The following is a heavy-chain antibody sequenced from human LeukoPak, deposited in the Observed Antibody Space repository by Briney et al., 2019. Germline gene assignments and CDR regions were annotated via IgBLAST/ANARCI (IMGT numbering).Heavy chain of an antibody. CDR3: AKEQGSYQLLSWGPDY. Sequence: GGSLRLSCAASGFTFDDYAMHWVRQAPGKGLEWVSLISWDGGSTYYADSVEGRFTISRDNSKNSLYLQMNSLRAEDTALYYCAKEQGSYQLLSWGPDYWGQGTLVTVSS. CDR2: ISWDGGST. CDR1: GFTFDDYA. D-gene: IGHD2-2*01. J-gene: IGHJ4*02. V-gene: IGHV3-43D*04.